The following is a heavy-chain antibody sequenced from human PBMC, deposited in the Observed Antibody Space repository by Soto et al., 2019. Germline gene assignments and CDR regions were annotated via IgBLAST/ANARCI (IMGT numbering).Heavy chain of an antibody. CDR3: ATAAANMRSAFAV. V-gene: IGHV4-39*01. D-gene: IGHD6-13*01. J-gene: IGHJ3*01. CDR2: IYYSGTT. Sequence: QLQLRESGPGLVKTSETLSLTCSVHGGSIVTSTYYLGWIRQSPEKGLEWIASIYYSGTTYASPSLESRVALSVDTSKNQFSLRLSSVTAADTAVYYCATAAANMRSAFAVWGQGTTVNVSS. CDR1: GGSIVTSTYY.